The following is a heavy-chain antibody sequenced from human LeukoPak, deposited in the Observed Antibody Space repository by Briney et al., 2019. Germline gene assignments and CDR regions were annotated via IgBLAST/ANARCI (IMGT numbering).Heavy chain of an antibody. CDR3: ARATYYYDNTGYAY. V-gene: IGHV3-23*01. CDR2: ITSSGGST. D-gene: IGHD3-22*01. J-gene: IGHJ4*02. CDR1: GFIFKNYA. Sequence: GGSLRLSCAASGFIFKNYAMNWVRQAPGKGLEWVSAITSSGGSTYYADSVKGRFTISRDNSKNTLYLQMNSLRPEDTAVYYCARATYYYDNTGYAYWGQGTLVTVSS.